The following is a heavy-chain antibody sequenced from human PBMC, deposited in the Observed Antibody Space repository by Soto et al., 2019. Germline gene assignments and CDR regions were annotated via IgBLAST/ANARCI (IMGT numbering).Heavy chain of an antibody. Sequence: PGGSLRLSCAASGFTFSSYSMNWVRQAPGKGLEWVSSISSSSSYIYYADSVKGRFPISRDNAKNSLYLQMNSLRAEDTAVYYCARVGVEMATQWGYYYYGMDVWGQGTTVTVSS. V-gene: IGHV3-21*01. CDR2: ISSSSSYI. J-gene: IGHJ6*02. CDR3: ARVGVEMATQWGYYYYGMDV. D-gene: IGHD5-12*01. CDR1: GFTFSSYS.